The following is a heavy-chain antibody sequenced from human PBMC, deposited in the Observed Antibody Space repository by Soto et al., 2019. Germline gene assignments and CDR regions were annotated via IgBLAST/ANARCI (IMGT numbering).Heavy chain of an antibody. D-gene: IGHD6-19*01. V-gene: IGHV4-30-2*01. CDR2: IYQSGVT. CDR1: GDSYSISTYS. CDR3: AGMPYTSGLRFDP. J-gene: IGHJ5*02. Sequence: PSETLSLTCNMSGDSYSISTYSWSWIRQPPGKALQWIGFIYQSGVTSYNPSLASRVSISLDRSNNQGSLKLKSVTAADTAVYFCAGMPYTSGLRFDPWGPGTLVTVS.